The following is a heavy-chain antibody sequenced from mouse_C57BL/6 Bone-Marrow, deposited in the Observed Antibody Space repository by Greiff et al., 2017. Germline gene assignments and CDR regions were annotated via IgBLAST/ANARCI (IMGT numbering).Heavy chain of an antibody. CDR1: GFSLTSYG. V-gene: IGHV2-9*01. CDR2: IWGGGST. Sequence: QVQLKESGPGLVAPSQSLSITCTVSGFSLTSYGVDWVRQPPGTGLEWLGDIWGGGSTNYNSALMSRLSISKDNSKSQGFLKMNSLQTDDTAMDYCAKNYYGSSYPYYAMDYWGQGTSVTVSS. CDR3: AKNYYGSSYPYYAMDY. J-gene: IGHJ4*01. D-gene: IGHD1-1*01.